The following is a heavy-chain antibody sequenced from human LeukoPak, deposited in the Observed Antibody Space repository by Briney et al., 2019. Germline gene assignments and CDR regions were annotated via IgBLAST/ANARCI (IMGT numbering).Heavy chain of an antibody. J-gene: IGHJ5*02. V-gene: IGHV4-34*01. CDR3: ARGRSGYDFWSGHLYAWFDP. Sequence: SETLSLTCAVYGGSFSGYYWSWIRQPPGKGLEWIGEINHSGSTNYNPSLRSRVTISVDTSKNQFSLKLSSVTAADTAVYYCARGRSGYDFWSGHLYAWFDPWGQGTLVTVSS. CDR1: GGSFSGYY. D-gene: IGHD3-3*01. CDR2: INHSGST.